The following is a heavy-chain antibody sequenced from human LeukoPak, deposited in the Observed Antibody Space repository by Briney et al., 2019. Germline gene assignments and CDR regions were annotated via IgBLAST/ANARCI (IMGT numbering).Heavy chain of an antibody. Sequence: GGSLRLSCAASGFNVSRNYMNWVRQAPGKGLEWVSVIYSGGSTYYSDSVKGRFTISRDISKNTLYLQINSLRAEDTALYYCARGGWGTYDPGNLDFWGQGTLVTVSS. V-gene: IGHV3-53*01. CDR2: IYSGGST. D-gene: IGHD6-19*01. CDR1: GFNVSRNY. CDR3: ARGGWGTYDPGNLDF. J-gene: IGHJ4*02.